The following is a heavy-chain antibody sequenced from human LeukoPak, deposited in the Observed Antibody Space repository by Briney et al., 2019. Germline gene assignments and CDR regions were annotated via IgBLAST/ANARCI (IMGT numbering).Heavy chain of an antibody. D-gene: IGHD2-2*02. V-gene: IGHV4-59*01. CDR1: GGSINSYY. CDR3: ARDPQSYTGYYGMDV. CDR2: IYYSGST. Sequence: PSETLSHTCSVPGGSINSYYWTWIRQPPGKGLEWIGYIYYSGSTNYNPPLKSRVTISVDTSKNQFSLKLSSVTAADTAVYYCARDPQSYTGYYGMDVWGKGTTVTVSS. J-gene: IGHJ6*04.